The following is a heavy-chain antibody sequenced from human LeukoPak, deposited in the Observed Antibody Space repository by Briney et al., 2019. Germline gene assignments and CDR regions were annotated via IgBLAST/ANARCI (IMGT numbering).Heavy chain of an antibody. Sequence: GGSLRPSCTASGFTFSSYWMHWVRQAPGKGLVWVSYINNDGSDTSYADSVKGRFTISRDNAKNTLYLQMNSLRAEDTAVYYCARDRPHNWFDPWGQGTLVTVSS. V-gene: IGHV3-74*01. CDR1: GFTFSSYW. CDR3: ARDRPHNWFDP. CDR2: INNDGSDT. J-gene: IGHJ5*02. D-gene: IGHD6-6*01.